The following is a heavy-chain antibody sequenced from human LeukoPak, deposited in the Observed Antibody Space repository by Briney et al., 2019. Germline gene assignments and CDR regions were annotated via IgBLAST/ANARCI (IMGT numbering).Heavy chain of an antibody. CDR1: GFTFSRNS. D-gene: IGHD3-3*01. Sequence: GGSLRLSCAASGFTFSRNSMNWVRQAPGKGLEWVSSISTSSSYIYYADSVKGRFTISRDNAKNSLYLQMNSLRAEDTAVYYCAREDYDFWSVAPSAFDIWGQGTMVTVSS. CDR2: ISTSSSYI. CDR3: AREDYDFWSVAPSAFDI. V-gene: IGHV3-21*01. J-gene: IGHJ3*02.